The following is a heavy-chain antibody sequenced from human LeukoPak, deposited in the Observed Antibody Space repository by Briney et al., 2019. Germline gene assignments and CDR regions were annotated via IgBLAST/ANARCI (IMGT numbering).Heavy chain of an antibody. V-gene: IGHV3-7*03. Sequence: GGSLRLSCAASGFTFSSYWMSWVRQAPGKGLEWVANIKQDGSEKYYVDSVKGRFTISRDNAKNSLYLQMNSLRAEDTALYSCARDIGTRQGPFDSWGQGTLVIVSS. CDR1: GFTFSSYW. J-gene: IGHJ4*02. CDR2: IKQDGSEK. CDR3: ARDIGTRQGPFDS. D-gene: IGHD6-6*01.